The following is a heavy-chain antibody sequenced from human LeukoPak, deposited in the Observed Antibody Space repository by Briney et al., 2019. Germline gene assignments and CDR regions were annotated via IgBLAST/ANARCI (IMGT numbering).Heavy chain of an antibody. D-gene: IGHD3-3*02. V-gene: IGHV1-18*01. CDR1: GGTFSSYG. J-gene: IGHJ6*03. CDR3: ARGKAPPFFVLPDYYMDV. Sequence: ASVKVSCKASGGTFSSYGISWVRQAPGQGLEWMGWISAYNGNTNYAQKLQGRVTMTTDTSTSTAYMELRSLRSDDTAVYYCARGKAPPFFVLPDYYMDVWGKGTTVTVSS. CDR2: ISAYNGNT.